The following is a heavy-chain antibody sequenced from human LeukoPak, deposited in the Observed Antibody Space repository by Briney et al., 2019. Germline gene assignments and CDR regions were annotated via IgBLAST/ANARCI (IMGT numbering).Heavy chain of an antibody. CDR2: ISGSGGST. J-gene: IGHJ4*02. D-gene: IGHD1-26*01. CDR1: GGSISSSSYY. CDR3: AKRIVGANTYFDY. Sequence: ETLSLTCTVSGGSISSSSYYWGWIRQPPGKGLEWVSAISGSGGSTYYADSVKGRFTISRDNSKNTLYLQMNSLRAEDTAVYYCAKRIVGANTYFDYWGQGTLVTVSS. V-gene: IGHV3-23*01.